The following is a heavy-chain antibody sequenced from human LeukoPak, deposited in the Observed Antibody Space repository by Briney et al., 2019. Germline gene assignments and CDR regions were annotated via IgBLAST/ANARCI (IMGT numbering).Heavy chain of an antibody. CDR1: GFTFSSYS. CDR3: TSTIGAGGTSLDY. Sequence: PGGSLRLSCAASGFTFSSYSMNWVRQAPGKGLEWVSYIGSSGSTMYYADSVKGRFTISRDNAKNSLYPQMNSLRDEDTAVYYCTSTIGAGGTSLDYWGQGTLVTVSS. D-gene: IGHD6-13*01. J-gene: IGHJ4*02. V-gene: IGHV3-48*02. CDR2: IGSSGSTM.